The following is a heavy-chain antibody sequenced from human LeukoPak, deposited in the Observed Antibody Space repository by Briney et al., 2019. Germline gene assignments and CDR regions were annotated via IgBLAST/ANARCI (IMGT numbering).Heavy chain of an antibody. CDR2: ISIYNGHT. J-gene: IGHJ4*02. CDR1: GYTFTNYG. V-gene: IGHV1-18*01. CDR3: ARVGGPDYYDSSGYYY. D-gene: IGHD3-22*01. Sequence: ASVKVSCKASGYTFTNYGISWVRQAPGQGLEWMGWISIYNGHTNYAQKLQGRVTMTTDTYTSTAYMELSSLRSEDTAVYYCARVGGPDYYDSSGYYYWGQGTLVTVSS.